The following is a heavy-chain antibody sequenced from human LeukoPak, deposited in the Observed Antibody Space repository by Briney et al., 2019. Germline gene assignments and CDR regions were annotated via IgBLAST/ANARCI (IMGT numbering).Heavy chain of an antibody. V-gene: IGHV1-2*02. CDR3: ARDPLYESGPPVDY. D-gene: IGHD2/OR15-2a*01. CDR1: GYTFTGYY. Sequence: GASVKVSCKASGYTFTGYYMHWVRQAPGQGLEWMGWINPNSGGTNYAQKFQGRVTMTRDASISTAYMELGRLRSDDTAVYYCARDPLYESGPPVDYWGQGTLVTVSS. J-gene: IGHJ4*02. CDR2: INPNSGGT.